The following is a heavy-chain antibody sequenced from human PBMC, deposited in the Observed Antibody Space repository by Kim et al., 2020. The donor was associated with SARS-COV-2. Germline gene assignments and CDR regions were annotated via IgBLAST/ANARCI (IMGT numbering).Heavy chain of an antibody. D-gene: IGHD3-22*01. CDR2: ISSISNYI. Sequence: GGSLRLSCAASGFTFSSYSMNWVRQAPGKGLEWVSSISSISNYIYYADSVKGRFTISRDNAKNSLYLQMNSLRAEDTAVYYCARDYYDSSGISDYWGQGTLVTVSS. CDR3: ARDYYDSSGISDY. CDR1: GFTFSSYS. J-gene: IGHJ4*02. V-gene: IGHV3-21*01.